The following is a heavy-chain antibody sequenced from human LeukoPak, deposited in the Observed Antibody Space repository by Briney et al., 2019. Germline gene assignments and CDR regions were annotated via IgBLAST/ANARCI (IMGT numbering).Heavy chain of an antibody. D-gene: IGHD2-21*01. Sequence: GGSLRLSCTASGFTFSSYAMDWVPQGPGNGRGWVSGIFVSVGSSHYADSVKVRFTISRDNSNYMLFLHMNSLRAEDTAIYYCAKQPYNYCYLDVWGKGTTVTVSS. CDR3: AKQPYNYCYLDV. CDR1: GFTFSSYA. CDR2: IFVSVGSS. J-gene: IGHJ6*03. V-gene: IGHV3-23*01.